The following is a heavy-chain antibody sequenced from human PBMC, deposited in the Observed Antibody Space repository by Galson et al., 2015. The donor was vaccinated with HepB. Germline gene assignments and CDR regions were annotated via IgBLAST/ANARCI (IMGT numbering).Heavy chain of an antibody. V-gene: IGHV1-8*01. CDR2: MNPNSGNT. Sequence: SVKVSCKASGYTFTSYDINWVRQATGQGLEWMGWMNPNSGNTGYAQKFQGRVTMTRSTSISTAYMELSSLRPEDTAVHYCARGGLQSGEDHWGQGTLVTVSS. CDR1: GYTFTSYD. CDR3: ARGGLQSGEDH. D-gene: IGHD5-12*01. J-gene: IGHJ4*02.